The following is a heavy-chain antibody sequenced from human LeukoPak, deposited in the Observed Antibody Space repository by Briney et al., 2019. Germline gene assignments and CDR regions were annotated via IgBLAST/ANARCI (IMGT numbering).Heavy chain of an antibody. J-gene: IGHJ4*02. Sequence: GGSLRLSCAASGFTFSSYAMSWVRQAPGKGLEWVSAISGSGGSTYYADSVKGRFTISRDNSKNTLYLQVNSLRAGDTAVYYCATCRLKGSYRYYFDYWGQGTLVTVSS. CDR2: ISGSGGST. D-gene: IGHD1-26*01. V-gene: IGHV3-23*01. CDR3: ATCRLKGSYRYYFDY. CDR1: GFTFSSYA.